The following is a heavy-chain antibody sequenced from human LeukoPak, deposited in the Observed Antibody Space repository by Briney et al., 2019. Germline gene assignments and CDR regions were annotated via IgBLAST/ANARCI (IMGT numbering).Heavy chain of an antibody. V-gene: IGHV3-7*01. CDR2: IKHDGSEQ. CDR1: GFTFSTYW. Sequence: PGGSLRLSCAASGFTFSTYWMTWVRQAPGKGLEWVANIKHDGSEQYYVDSVKGRFTISRDNAKNTLYLHMNSLRAEDTAVYYCATPRGITIFGVVTPLGYWGQGTLVTVSS. D-gene: IGHD3-3*01. J-gene: IGHJ4*02. CDR3: ATPRGITIFGVVTPLGY.